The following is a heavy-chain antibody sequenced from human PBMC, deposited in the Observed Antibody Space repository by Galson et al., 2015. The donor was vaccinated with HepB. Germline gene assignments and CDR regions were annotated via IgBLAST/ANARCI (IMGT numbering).Heavy chain of an antibody. CDR3: AKGGSGSYYYYYYYMDF. CDR2: ISYDGSSK. D-gene: IGHD1-26*01. Sequence: SLRLSCAASGFTFSSYAIHWVRQAPGKGLEWVAIISYDGSSKYYADSVKGRFTISRDNSKNTLYLQLNSLRAEDTAVYYCAKGGSGSYYYYYYYMDFWGKGTTVTVSS. V-gene: IGHV3-30-3*01. CDR1: GFTFSSYA. J-gene: IGHJ6*03.